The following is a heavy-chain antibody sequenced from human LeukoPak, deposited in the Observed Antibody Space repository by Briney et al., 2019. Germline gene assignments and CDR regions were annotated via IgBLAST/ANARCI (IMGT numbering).Heavy chain of an antibody. J-gene: IGHJ4*02. V-gene: IGHV4-59*01. Sequence: SETLSLTCTGSGGSISSYYWSWIRQPPGKGLEGIGYIYYSGSTNYNPSLKSRVTISVDTSKNQFSLKLSSVTAADTAVYYCARAEITMVRGVIITGYYFDYWGQGTLVTVSS. D-gene: IGHD3-10*01. CDR3: ARAEITMVRGVIITGYYFDY. CDR2: IYYSGST. CDR1: GGSISSYY.